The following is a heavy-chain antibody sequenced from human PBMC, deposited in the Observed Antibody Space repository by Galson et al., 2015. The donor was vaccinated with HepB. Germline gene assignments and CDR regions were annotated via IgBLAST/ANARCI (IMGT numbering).Heavy chain of an antibody. V-gene: IGHV3-23*01. CDR3: AKVPVWGGYYWDY. CDR1: GFTFTSYD. J-gene: IGHJ4*02. Sequence: SLRLSCAASGFTFTSYDMSWVRQAPGKGLEWVSAISGSGGSTYYADSVKGRFTISRDNSKNTLHLQMNSLRAEDTALYYCAKVPVWGGYYWDYWGQGTLVTVSS. D-gene: IGHD3-3*01. CDR2: ISGSGGST.